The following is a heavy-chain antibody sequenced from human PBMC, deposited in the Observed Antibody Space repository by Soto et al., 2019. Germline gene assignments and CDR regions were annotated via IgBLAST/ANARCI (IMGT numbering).Heavy chain of an antibody. CDR2: ITPFNGDV. V-gene: IGHV1-45*02. J-gene: IGHJ4*02. CDR3: ASGGAGSGPFTWELPDH. CDR1: GNTFTYRY. Sequence: QMQLVQSGAEVKKTGSSVTVSSKALGNTFTYRYLHWVRQAPGQALEWMGWITPFNGDVHYAQKFQERVTITRDRSINTAYMQMSSLRPEDTAMYFCASGGAGSGPFTWELPDHWGQGTLVTVSS. D-gene: IGHD1-26*01.